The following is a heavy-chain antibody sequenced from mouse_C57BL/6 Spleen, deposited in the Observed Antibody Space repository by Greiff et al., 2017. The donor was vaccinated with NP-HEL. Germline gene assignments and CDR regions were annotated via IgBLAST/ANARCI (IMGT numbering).Heavy chain of an antibody. Sequence: EVQGVESGGGLVKPGGSLKLSCAASGFTFSSYAMSWVRQTPEKRLEWVATISDGGSYTYYPDNVKGRFTISRDNAKNNLYLQMSHLKSEDTAMYYCARVQLVLDYWGQGTTLTVSS. J-gene: IGHJ2*01. D-gene: IGHD4-1*02. V-gene: IGHV5-4*01. CDR3: ARVQLVLDY. CDR2: ISDGGSYT. CDR1: GFTFSSYA.